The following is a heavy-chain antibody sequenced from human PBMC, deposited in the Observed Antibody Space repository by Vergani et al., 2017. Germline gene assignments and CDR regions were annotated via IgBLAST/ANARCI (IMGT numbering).Heavy chain of an antibody. CDR3: AIHRGSGGFFPSSYFYGMDV. V-gene: IGHV4-38-2*01. Sequence: QVQLQESGPGLVKPSETLTLTFDVSDSSIMTNPYWGWFRQSPGKGLEWIGCIHHSGDTHYNSSLKSRVSISIVSSSKFSLSLTSVTAADTAIYYCAIHRGSGGFFPSSYFYGMDVWVHGTTVTVSS. J-gene: IGHJ6*02. CDR1: DSSIMTNPY. D-gene: IGHD3-10*01. CDR2: IHHSGDT.